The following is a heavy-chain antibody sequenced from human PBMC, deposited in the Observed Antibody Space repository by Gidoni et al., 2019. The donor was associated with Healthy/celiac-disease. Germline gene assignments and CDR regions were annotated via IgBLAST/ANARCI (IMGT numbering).Heavy chain of an antibody. V-gene: IGHV4-39*01. CDR1: GGSISSSSYY. Sequence: QLQLQESGPGLVKPSETLSLTCTVSGGSISSSSYYWGWIRQPPGKGLEWIGSIYYSGSTYYNPSLKSRVTISVDTSKNQFSLKLSSVTAADTAVYYCARHYETVAGTPVDYWGQGTLVTVSS. J-gene: IGHJ4*02. CDR2: IYYSGST. CDR3: ARHYETVAGTPVDY. D-gene: IGHD6-19*01.